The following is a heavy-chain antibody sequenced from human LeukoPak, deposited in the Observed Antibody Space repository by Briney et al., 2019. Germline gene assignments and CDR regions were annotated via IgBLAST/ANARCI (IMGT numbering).Heavy chain of an antibody. CDR1: GFTFTDYA. J-gene: IGHJ4*02. CDR3: VRGVGVSRFNYLDS. V-gene: IGHV3-23*01. D-gene: IGHD6-13*01. Sequence: GGSLRLSCAASGFTFTDYAVSWVRQAPGKGLEWVSLINGSGGNTYYADSVKGRFTISRDNSKHTLYLQMNSLRDDDMAVYYCVRGVGVSRFNYLDSWGQGTLVIVSS. CDR2: INGSGGNT.